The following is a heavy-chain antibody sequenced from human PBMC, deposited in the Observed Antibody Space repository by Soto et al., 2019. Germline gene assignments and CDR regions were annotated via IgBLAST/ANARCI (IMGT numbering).Heavy chain of an antibody. Sequence: SETLSLTCTVSGASVSSDSYYWSWIRQPPGKGLENIGYIYYSGSTNYNPSLKSRVTISVDMSKNQFSLNLASVTAADTAVYYCARGHNLGGSAFDIWGQGTLVTVSS. V-gene: IGHV4-61*01. J-gene: IGHJ3*02. CDR3: ARGHNLGGSAFDI. D-gene: IGHD3-16*01. CDR1: GASVSSDSYY. CDR2: IYYSGST.